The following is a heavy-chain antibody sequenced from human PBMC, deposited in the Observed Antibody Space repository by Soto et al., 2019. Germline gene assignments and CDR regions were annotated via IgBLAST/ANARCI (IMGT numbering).Heavy chain of an antibody. V-gene: IGHV3-30*18. D-gene: IGHD3-3*01. CDR1: GFTFSNFG. CDR3: TKGSEVARQELDY. Sequence: QVQLVESGGGVVQPGRSLRLSCAASGFTFSNFGMHWGRQAPGKGLEWVAAISADGSDKYFSDSVKGRFTISRDNSKNTLFLQMTSLRVEDTGVYYCTKGSEVARQELDYWGQGTLVTVSS. J-gene: IGHJ4*02. CDR2: ISADGSDK.